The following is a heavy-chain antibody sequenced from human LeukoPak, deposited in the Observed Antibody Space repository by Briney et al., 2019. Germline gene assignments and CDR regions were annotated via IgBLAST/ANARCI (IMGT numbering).Heavy chain of an antibody. CDR3: ATENQGRGLSIFGVVQYHFDY. D-gene: IGHD3-3*01. J-gene: IGHJ4*02. Sequence: GASVKVSCKVSGYTLTELSMHWVRQAPGKGLEWMGGFDPEDGETIYAQKFQGRVTMTEDTSTDTAYMELSSLRSEDTAVYYCATENQGRGLSIFGVVQYHFDYWGQGTLVTVSS. V-gene: IGHV1-24*01. CDR1: GYTLTELS. CDR2: FDPEDGET.